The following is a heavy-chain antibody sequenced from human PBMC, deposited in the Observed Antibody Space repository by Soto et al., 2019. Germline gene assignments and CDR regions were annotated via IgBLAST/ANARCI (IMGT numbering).Heavy chain of an antibody. Sequence: QVQLQESGPGLVKPSETLSLSCTVSGGSISSYYWSWFRQSPGKRMEWIGYVHHSWGSSYNPSLRSRVDLSLDTSKSKSSLKVTSVTATDPAVYYCARQGFGPLHGLVDVWGQGTTVTVSS. CDR1: GGSISSYY. J-gene: IGHJ6*02. CDR3: ARQGFGPLHGLVDV. D-gene: IGHD3-10*01. V-gene: IGHV4-59*08. CDR2: VHHSWGS.